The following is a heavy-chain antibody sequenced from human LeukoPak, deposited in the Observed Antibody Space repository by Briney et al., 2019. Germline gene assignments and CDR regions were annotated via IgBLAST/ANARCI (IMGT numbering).Heavy chain of an antibody. Sequence: SETLSLTCTVSGGSISSYYWSWIRQPPGKGLEWIGYIYYTGSTNYSPSLKSRVTLSVDTSKNHFSLKLCSVTAADTAVYYCARTSLRWGVYWYLDLWGRGILVTVSS. J-gene: IGHJ2*01. CDR3: ARTSLRWGVYWYLDL. CDR1: GGSISSYY. V-gene: IGHV4-59*01. D-gene: IGHD4-23*01. CDR2: IYYTGST.